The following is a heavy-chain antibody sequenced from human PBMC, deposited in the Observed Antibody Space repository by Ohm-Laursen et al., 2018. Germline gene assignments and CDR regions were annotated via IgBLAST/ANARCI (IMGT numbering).Heavy chain of an antibody. D-gene: IGHD3-22*01. Sequence: SQTLSLTCTVSGGSISGYYWSWIRQPPGKGLEWIGYIYYTGRTTYNPSLKSRVTISVDTSKNQFSLKLSSVTAADTAVYYCARGVLNYDTGAPWGQGTLVTVSS. CDR1: GGSISGYY. J-gene: IGHJ5*02. V-gene: IGHV4-59*01. CDR2: IYYTGRT. CDR3: ARGVLNYDTGAP.